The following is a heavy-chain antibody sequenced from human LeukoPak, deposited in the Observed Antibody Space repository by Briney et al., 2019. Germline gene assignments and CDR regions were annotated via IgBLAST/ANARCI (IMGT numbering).Heavy chain of an antibody. J-gene: IGHJ6*03. D-gene: IGHD3-10*01. CDR3: ARGLWFGELLTYYYYMDV. V-gene: IGHV1-69*13. CDR2: IIPIFGTA. Sequence: SVKVSCKASGGTFSSYAISWVRQAPGQGLEWMGGIIPIFGTANYAQKFQGSVTITADESTSTAYMELSSLRSEDTAVYYCARGLWFGELLTYYYYMDVWGKGTTVTVSS. CDR1: GGTFSSYA.